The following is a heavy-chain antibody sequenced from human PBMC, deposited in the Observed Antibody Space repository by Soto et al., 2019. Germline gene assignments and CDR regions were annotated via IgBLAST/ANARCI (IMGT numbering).Heavy chain of an antibody. D-gene: IGHD6-19*01. CDR2: VSHDGRNT. CDR3: AKGGRQWLVTSDFNY. Sequence: GGSLRLSCAASGFIFSSDWMHWVRQAPGKGLEWVAGVSHDGRNTHYADSVKGRFTISRDSSKNTVSLEMTSLRAEDTAVYYCAKGGRQWLVTSDFNYWGQGALVTVSS. V-gene: IGHV3-30*18. CDR1: GFIFSSDW. J-gene: IGHJ4*02.